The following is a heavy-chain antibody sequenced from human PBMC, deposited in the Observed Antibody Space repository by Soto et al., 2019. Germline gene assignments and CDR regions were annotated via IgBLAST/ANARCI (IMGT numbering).Heavy chain of an antibody. D-gene: IGHD3-3*01. CDR1: GYTFDRYY. Sequence: GASVKVSCKASGYTFDRYYMHWVRQAPGQGLEWMGMINPSGAITSYAQKFQGRVTMTRDTSTSTLYMELSSLRSDDTAMYYCTRGSFLEWSYMDFWGQGALVTVSS. CDR2: INPSGAIT. J-gene: IGHJ4*02. V-gene: IGHV1-46*02. CDR3: TRGSFLEWSYMDF.